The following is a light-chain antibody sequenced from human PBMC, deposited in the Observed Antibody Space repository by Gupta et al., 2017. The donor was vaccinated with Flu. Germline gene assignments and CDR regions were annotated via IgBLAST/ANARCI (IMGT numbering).Light chain of an antibody. CDR1: QSVSSN. Sequence: VSPGERATPSCRASQSVSSNLAWYQQKPGQAPRLLIYGASTRATGIPARFSGSGSGTEFTLTISSLQSEDFAVYYCQQSRNTFGQGTKVEIK. V-gene: IGKV3-15*01. CDR3: QQSRNT. CDR2: GAS. J-gene: IGKJ1*01.